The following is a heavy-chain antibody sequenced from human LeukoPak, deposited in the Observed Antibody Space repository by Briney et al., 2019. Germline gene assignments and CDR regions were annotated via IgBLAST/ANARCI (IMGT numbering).Heavy chain of an antibody. CDR1: GGSISSSSYY. Sequence: SETLSLTCTVSGGSISSSSYYWGWIRQPPGKGLEWIGSIYYSGSTNYNPSLKSRVTISVDTSKNQFSLKLSSVTAADTAVYYCARSPPRIYYYYYMDVWGKGTTVTISS. CDR2: IYYSGST. V-gene: IGHV4-39*07. D-gene: IGHD2/OR15-2a*01. CDR3: ARSPPRIYYYYYMDV. J-gene: IGHJ6*03.